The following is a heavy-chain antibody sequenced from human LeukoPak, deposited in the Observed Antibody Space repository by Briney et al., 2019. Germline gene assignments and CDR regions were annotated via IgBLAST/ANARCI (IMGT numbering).Heavy chain of an antibody. J-gene: IGHJ4*02. CDR1: GFSFSSYA. CDR2: ISHSGGST. V-gene: IGHV3-23*01. CDR3: AKDLQDYYASGTYYNVLGGAFDY. Sequence: GGSLRLLCAASGFSFSSYAMSWVRQAPGKGLEWVSGISHSGGSTYYPDSVKGRFTVSRDNSKNTLYLQMNSLRADDTAVYYCAKDLQDYYASGTYYNVLGGAFDYWGQGTLVTVSS. D-gene: IGHD3-10*01.